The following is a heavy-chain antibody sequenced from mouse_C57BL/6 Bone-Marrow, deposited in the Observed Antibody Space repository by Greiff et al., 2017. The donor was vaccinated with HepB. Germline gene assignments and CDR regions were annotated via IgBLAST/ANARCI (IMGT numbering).Heavy chain of an antibody. Sequence: EVQLVESGEGLVKPGGSLKLSCAASGFTFSSYAMSWVRQTPEKRLEWVAYISSGGDYIYYADTVKGRFTISRDNARNTLYLQMSSLKSEDTAMYYCTRDPLYGSSYDWYFDVWGTGTTVTVSS. J-gene: IGHJ1*03. CDR1: GFTFSSYA. CDR2: ISSGGDYI. D-gene: IGHD1-1*01. V-gene: IGHV5-9-1*02. CDR3: TRDPLYGSSYDWYFDV.